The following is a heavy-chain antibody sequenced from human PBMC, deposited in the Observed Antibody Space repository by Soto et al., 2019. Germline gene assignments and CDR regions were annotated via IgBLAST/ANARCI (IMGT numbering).Heavy chain of an antibody. J-gene: IGHJ5*02. CDR3: TRAIPGGPQNWFDP. CDR2: IRSKANSYAT. Sequence: PGVSLRLSFAPSGFTFSGSAMHWVRKASGGGLEWVGRIRSKANSYATAYAASVKGRFTISRDDSKNTAYLQMNSLKTEDTAVYYCTRAIPGGPQNWFDPWGQGT. V-gene: IGHV3-73*01. D-gene: IGHD2-21*01. CDR1: GFTFSGSA.